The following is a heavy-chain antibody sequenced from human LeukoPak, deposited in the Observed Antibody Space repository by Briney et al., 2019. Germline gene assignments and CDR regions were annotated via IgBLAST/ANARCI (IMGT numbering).Heavy chain of an antibody. V-gene: IGHV1-46*01. J-gene: IGHJ4*02. CDR1: GYTFTKSDY. Sequence: ASVKVSCKSSGYTFTKSDYIHWVRQAPGQGLEWMGIINPSDGTTFYPQKFQGRVTLTRDTSTNTVFMELSSLRSDDTAVFYCARGPTDMDFDYWGQGSLVTVSS. CDR2: INPSDGTT. CDR3: ARGPTDMDFDY.